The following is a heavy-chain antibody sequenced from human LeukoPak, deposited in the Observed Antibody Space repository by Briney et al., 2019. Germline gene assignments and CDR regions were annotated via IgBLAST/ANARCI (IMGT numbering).Heavy chain of an antibody. Sequence: SETLSLTCSVSGDSISTGDYYWSWIRQPPGKGLEWIGYIYYSGSTNYNPSLKSRVTMSVDTSKNQFSLKLSSVTAADTAVYYCARDAFGLLLNYWYFDLWGRGTLVTVSS. V-gene: IGHV4-61*08. J-gene: IGHJ2*01. CDR1: GDSISTGDYY. CDR2: IYYSGST. D-gene: IGHD2-15*01. CDR3: ARDAFGLLLNYWYFDL.